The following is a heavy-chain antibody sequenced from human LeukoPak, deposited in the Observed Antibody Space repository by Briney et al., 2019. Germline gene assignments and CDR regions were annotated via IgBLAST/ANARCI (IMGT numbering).Heavy chain of an antibody. CDR2: ITSSGGSTI. Sequence: PGGSLRLSCAASRFTFKNYEMNWVRQTPGKGLERVSYITSSGGSTIYHAGSVKGRFAISRDNAKNSLYLQMNSLRAEDTAVYYCASGCYSSGTPGYPPTAVDIWGQGTMVTVSS. D-gene: IGHD2-2*01. J-gene: IGHJ3*02. CDR1: RFTFKNYE. V-gene: IGHV3-48*03. CDR3: ASGCYSSGTPGYPPTAVDI.